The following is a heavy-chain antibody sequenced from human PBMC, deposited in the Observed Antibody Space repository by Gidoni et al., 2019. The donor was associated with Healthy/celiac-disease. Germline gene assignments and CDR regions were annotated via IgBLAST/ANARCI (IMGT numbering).Heavy chain of an antibody. CDR1: GFSLSNARMG. CDR2: IFSNDEK. J-gene: IGHJ5*02. D-gene: IGHD3-3*01. CDR3: ARILVDFWSGYYGGWFDP. Sequence: QVTLKESGPVLVKPTETLTLTCTVSGFSLSNARMGVSWIRQPPGKALEWLAHIFSNDEKSYSTSLKSRLTISKDTSKSQVVLTMTNMDPVDTATYYCARILVDFWSGYYGGWFDPWGQGTLVTVSS. V-gene: IGHV2-26*01.